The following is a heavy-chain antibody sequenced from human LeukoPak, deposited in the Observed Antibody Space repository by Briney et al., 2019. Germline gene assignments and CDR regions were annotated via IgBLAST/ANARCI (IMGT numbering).Heavy chain of an antibody. CDR1: GFXFSSYS. D-gene: IGHD1-1*01. CDR2: ISSSSSYK. J-gene: IGHJ4*02. V-gene: IGHV3-21*01. CDR3: ARSAAGTYY. Sequence: GGSLRLSCVASGFXFSSYSMNRVRQAPGKGLEWVSSISSSSSYKYYTDSVKGRFTISRDNAKNSLYLQMNSLRAEDTAVYYCARSAAGTYYWGQGTLVTVSS.